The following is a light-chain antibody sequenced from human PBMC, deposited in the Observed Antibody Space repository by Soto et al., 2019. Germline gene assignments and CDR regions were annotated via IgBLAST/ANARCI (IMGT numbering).Light chain of an antibody. Sequence: DIQMTQSPYTLSASVGDRVTFTCRASQSISTWLAWFQQKPGKAPKVLIYNASSLQSGVPSRFSGSGSGTEFTLTISSLQPDDFATYYCQQHNGYFGGGTKVEI. J-gene: IGKJ4*01. CDR3: QQHNGY. V-gene: IGKV1-5*01. CDR1: QSISTW. CDR2: NAS.